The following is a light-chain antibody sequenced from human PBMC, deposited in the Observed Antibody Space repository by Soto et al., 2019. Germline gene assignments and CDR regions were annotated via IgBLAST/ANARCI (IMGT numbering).Light chain of an antibody. CDR3: CSYTGTSTFFV. CDR2: DVN. J-gene: IGLJ1*01. CDR1: SSDAGAYNY. V-gene: IGLV2-11*01. Sequence: QSALTQPRSVSGSPGQSVTISCTGTSSDAGAYNYVSWYQQHPGKAPKLMIYDVNKRPSGVPDRFSGSKSGNTASLTISGLQAEDEADYYCCSYTGTSTFFVFGTETKLTVL.